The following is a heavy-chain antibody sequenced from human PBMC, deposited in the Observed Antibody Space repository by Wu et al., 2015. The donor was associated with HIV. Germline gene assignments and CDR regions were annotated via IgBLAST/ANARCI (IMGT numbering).Heavy chain of an antibody. CDR1: GYIFNAYY. CDR3: ARAARSYDSSGYYYGGLDY. J-gene: IGHJ4*02. CDR2: IIPIFGTA. V-gene: IGHV1-69*01. Sequence: QVKVVQSGAEVRKPGASVKVACKTSGYIFNAYYIHWVRQAPGQGLEWMGGIIPIFGTANYAQKFQGRVTITTDESTSTAYMELSSLRSEDTAVYYCARAARSYDSSGYYYGGLDYWGQGTLVTVSS. D-gene: IGHD3-22*01.